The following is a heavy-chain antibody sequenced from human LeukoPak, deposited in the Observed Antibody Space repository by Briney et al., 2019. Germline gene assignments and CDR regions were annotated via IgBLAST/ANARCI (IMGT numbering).Heavy chain of an antibody. D-gene: IGHD1-14*01. Sequence: GGPLRLSCAASGLTVSSNYMSGVRQTAEEGVEWVSILYSGCSAYYPDSLSGRFTISRDNSKNTLYLQMNSLKAGDTAVYYCAKDPNRPYYFDYWGQGHLVTVSS. CDR1: GLTVSSNY. V-gene: IGHV3-53*01. J-gene: IGHJ4*02. CDR3: AKDPNRPYYFDY. CDR2: LYSGCSA.